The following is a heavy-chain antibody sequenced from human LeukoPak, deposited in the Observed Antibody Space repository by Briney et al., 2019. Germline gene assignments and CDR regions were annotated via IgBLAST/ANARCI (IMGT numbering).Heavy chain of an antibody. CDR1: GGSISSHY. Sequence: SETLSLTCTVSGGSISSHYWSWIRQPPGKGLGWIGYIYYSGSTNYNPSLKSRVTISVDTSKNQFSLKLSSVTAADTAVYYCARAMVRGVNFDYWGQGTLVTVSS. CDR2: IYYSGST. J-gene: IGHJ4*02. CDR3: ARAMVRGVNFDY. V-gene: IGHV4-59*11. D-gene: IGHD3-10*01.